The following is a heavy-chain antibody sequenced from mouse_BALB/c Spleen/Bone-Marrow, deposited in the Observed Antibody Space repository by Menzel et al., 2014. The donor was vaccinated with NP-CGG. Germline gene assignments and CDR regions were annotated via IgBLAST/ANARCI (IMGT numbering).Heavy chain of an antibody. Sequence: EVKLMESGGGLVQPGGSLRLSCATSGFTFTDYYMNWVRQPPGKALEWLGFIRNKANGYTTEYSASVKGRFTVSRDNSQNIHYLQMNTLRAEDSATYCCARDQGRVLFGYWGQGTTLTVSS. CDR3: ARDQGRVLFGY. J-gene: IGHJ2*01. V-gene: IGHV7-3*02. D-gene: IGHD3-3*01. CDR2: IRNKANGYTT. CDR1: GFTFTDYY.